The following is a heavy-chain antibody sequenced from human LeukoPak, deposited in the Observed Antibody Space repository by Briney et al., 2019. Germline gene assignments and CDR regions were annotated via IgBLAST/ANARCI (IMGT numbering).Heavy chain of an antibody. J-gene: IGHJ3*02. D-gene: IGHD4/OR15-4a*01. Sequence: SETLSLTCTVSGGSISSYYWSWIRQPPGKGLEWIGYIYYSGSTNYNPSLKSRVTISVDTSKNQFSLKLSSVTAADTAVYYCARDKTLEVGTPSMVRAFDIWGQGTMVTVSS. V-gene: IGHV4-59*12. CDR1: GGSISSYY. CDR3: ARDKTLEVGTPSMVRAFDI. CDR2: IYYSGST.